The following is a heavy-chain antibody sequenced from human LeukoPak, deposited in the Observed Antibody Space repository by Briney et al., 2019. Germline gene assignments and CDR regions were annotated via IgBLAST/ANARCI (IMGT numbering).Heavy chain of an antibody. CDR3: ARDISSSDIHWFGP. J-gene: IGHJ5*02. CDR1: GSTVSTKY. Sequence: GGSLRPAWAADGSTVSTKYMGWVRQAPGKGLEWVSVIYSGGSTYYADSVKGRFTISRHNSKNTLYLQMHRLRAEDTAVYYCARDISSSDIHWFGPWGQGTLVTVSS. V-gene: IGHV3-53*04. CDR2: IYSGGST.